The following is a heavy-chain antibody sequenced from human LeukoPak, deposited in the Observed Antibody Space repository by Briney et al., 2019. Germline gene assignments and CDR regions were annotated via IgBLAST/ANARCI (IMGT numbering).Heavy chain of an antibody. CDR3: ARHGSTDYFDY. CDR1: GGSISSTTSY. D-gene: IGHD2-2*03. V-gene: IGHV4-39*01. J-gene: IGHJ4*02. Sequence: SETLSLTCAVSGGSISSTTSYWGWIRQPPGKGLEWIGRIYYSGGTFYNPSLKSRVTISVDTSKNQLSLRLSSVTAADTAVYYCARHGSTDYFDYWGQGTLVTVSS. CDR2: IYYSGGT.